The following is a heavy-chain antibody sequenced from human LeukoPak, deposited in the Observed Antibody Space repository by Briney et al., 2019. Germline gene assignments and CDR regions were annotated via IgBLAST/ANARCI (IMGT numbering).Heavy chain of an antibody. CDR1: YY. J-gene: IGHJ4*02. CDR3: ARDFFGDFDH. D-gene: IGHD2/OR15-2a*01. V-gene: IGHV4-59*01. CDR2: IQYGGRT. Sequence: YYWSWIRQPPGKGLEWIGYIQYGGRTYYSPSLKSRVTISMDLSKIQFSLKMSSVTAADTAVYYCARDFFGDFDHWGQGILVTVSS.